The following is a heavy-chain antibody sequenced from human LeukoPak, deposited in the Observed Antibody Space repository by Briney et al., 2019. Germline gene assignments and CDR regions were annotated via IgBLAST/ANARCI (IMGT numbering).Heavy chain of an antibody. CDR3: TTDPIIFYDSSGYPYYFDY. V-gene: IGHV3-15*01. CDR1: GFTFSNAW. J-gene: IGHJ4*02. CDR2: IKSKTDGGTT. Sequence: GGSLRLSCAASGFTFSNAWMSWVRQAPGKGLEWVGRIKSKTDGGTTDYAAPVKGRFTISRDDSKNTLYLQMNSLKTEDTAVYYRTTDPIIFYDSSGYPYYFDYWGQGTLVTVSS. D-gene: IGHD3-22*01.